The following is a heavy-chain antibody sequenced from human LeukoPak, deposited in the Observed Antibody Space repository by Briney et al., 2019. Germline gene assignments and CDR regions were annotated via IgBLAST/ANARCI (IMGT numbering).Heavy chain of an antibody. J-gene: IGHJ4*02. CDR1: GGSISSGGYY. Sequence: PSETLSLTCTVSGGSISSGGYYWSWIRQPPGKGLEWIGYIYHSGSTYYNPSLKSRVTISVDRSKNQFSLKLSSVTAADTAVYYCASGIYCSSTSCYTYYFDYWGQGTLVTVSS. CDR3: ASGIYCSSTSCYTYYFDY. D-gene: IGHD2-2*02. CDR2: IYHSGST. V-gene: IGHV4-30-2*01.